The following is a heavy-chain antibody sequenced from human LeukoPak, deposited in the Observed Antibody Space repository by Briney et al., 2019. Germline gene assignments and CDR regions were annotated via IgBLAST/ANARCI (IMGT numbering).Heavy chain of an antibody. CDR2: ISAYNGNT. Sequence: GASVKVSCKASGYTFTSYGISWVRQAPGQGLEWMGWISAYNGNTNYAQKLQGRVTMTTDTSTSTAYMELRSLRSDDTAVYYCARVRAVAGRLSNWFDPWGQGTLVTVSS. J-gene: IGHJ5*02. V-gene: IGHV1-18*01. CDR3: ARVRAVAGRLSNWFDP. D-gene: IGHD6-19*01. CDR1: GYTFTSYG.